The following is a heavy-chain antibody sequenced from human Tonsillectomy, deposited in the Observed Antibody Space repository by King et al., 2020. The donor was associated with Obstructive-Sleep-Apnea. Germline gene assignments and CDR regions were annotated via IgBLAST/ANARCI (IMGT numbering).Heavy chain of an antibody. Sequence: QLVQSGAEVKKPGESLKISCQGSGFSFTNYWIGWVRQMPGKGLEWMGVIYPGNSDTRKNPSFQGQVTISADESINTAYLQWSSLKASDTAIYYCAASHYYYCAGTYFDYWGQGTLVTVSS. V-gene: IGHV5-51*01. CDR1: GFSFTNYW. CDR2: IYPGNSDT. D-gene: IGHD3-10*01. CDR3: AASHYYYCAGTYFDY. J-gene: IGHJ4*02.